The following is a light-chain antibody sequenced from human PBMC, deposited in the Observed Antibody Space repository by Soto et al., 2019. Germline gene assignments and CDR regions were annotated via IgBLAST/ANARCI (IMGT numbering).Light chain of an antibody. CDR1: QSLLQRNGYTY. Sequence: DVVMTQSPLYLPVTPGESASISCRSIQSLLQRNGYTYGDWYLQKPGQSPQLLIYLGSLRASGVPDRFSGSGSGTEFTLTISRMEAEDVGVYYCMQATKTPPYTFGQGTRVEIK. CDR2: LGS. J-gene: IGKJ2*01. V-gene: IGKV2-28*01. CDR3: MQATKTPPYT.